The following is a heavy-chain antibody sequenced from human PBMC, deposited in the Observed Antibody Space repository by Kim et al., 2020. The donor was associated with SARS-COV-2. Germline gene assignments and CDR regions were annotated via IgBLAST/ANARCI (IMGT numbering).Heavy chain of an antibody. V-gene: IGHV4-39*01. CDR2: IHYGGSP. CDR3: ARHADY. J-gene: IGHJ4*02. Sequence: IHYGGSPYPNPSLKSRVTISVDTSKNQFSLNLNSVTAADTAVYYCARHADYWGQGTLVTVSS.